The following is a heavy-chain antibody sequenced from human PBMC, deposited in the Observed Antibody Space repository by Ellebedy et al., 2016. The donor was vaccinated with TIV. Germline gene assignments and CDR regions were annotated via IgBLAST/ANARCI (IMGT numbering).Heavy chain of an antibody. CDR2: IKQDGSEK. D-gene: IGHD3-3*01. CDR3: ARDPLYEAFDI. CDR1: GFTFSNYW. J-gene: IGHJ3*02. V-gene: IGHV3-7*01. Sequence: GESLKISCAASGFTFSNYWMSWVRQAPGKGLEWVANIKQDGSEKYYVGSVRGRFTISRDNAKKSLYLQMNSLRAEDTAVYYCARDPLYEAFDIWGQGTMVTVSS.